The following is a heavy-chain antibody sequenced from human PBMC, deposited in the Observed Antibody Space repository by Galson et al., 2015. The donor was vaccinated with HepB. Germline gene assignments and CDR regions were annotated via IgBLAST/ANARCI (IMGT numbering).Heavy chain of an antibody. CDR3: ARVLTGESGLVY. D-gene: IGHD7-27*01. Sequence: SVKVSCKASGHPFSGYHMHWVRQAPGQGLEWMGRMNSDSGGTNYAQKFQGRVTMTWDMSLTTAYMELSSLRSDDTAVYYCARVLTGESGLVYWSQGTLVTVSS. CDR1: GHPFSGYH. V-gene: IGHV1-2*06. CDR2: MNSDSGGT. J-gene: IGHJ4*02.